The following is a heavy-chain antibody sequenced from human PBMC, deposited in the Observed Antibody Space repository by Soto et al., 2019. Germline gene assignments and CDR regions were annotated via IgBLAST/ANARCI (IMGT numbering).Heavy chain of an antibody. V-gene: IGHV4-31*03. CDR3: ARDSPALANCSSTSCYVRGGWFDP. Sequence: SETLSLTCTVSGGSISSGGYYWSWIRQHPGKGLEWIGYIYYSGSTYYNPSLKSRVTISVDTSKNQFSLKLSSVTAADTAVYYCARDSPALANCSSTSCYVRGGWFDPWGQGTLVTVSS. CDR2: IYYSGST. J-gene: IGHJ5*02. D-gene: IGHD2-2*01. CDR1: GGSISSGGYY.